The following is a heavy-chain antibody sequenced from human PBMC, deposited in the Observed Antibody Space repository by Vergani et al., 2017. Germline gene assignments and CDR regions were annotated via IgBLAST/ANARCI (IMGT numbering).Heavy chain of an antibody. D-gene: IGHD3/OR15-3a*01. Sequence: EVQLVESGGGLVQPGRSLRLSCAASGFTFDDYAMHWVRQAPGKGLEWVSGISWNSGSIGYADSVKGRFTISRDNAKNSLYLQMNSLRAEDTAVYYCAGDVLGWTAFDYWGQGTLVTVSS. CDR1: GFTFDDYA. J-gene: IGHJ4*02. CDR3: AGDVLGWTAFDY. CDR2: ISWNSGSI. V-gene: IGHV3-9*01.